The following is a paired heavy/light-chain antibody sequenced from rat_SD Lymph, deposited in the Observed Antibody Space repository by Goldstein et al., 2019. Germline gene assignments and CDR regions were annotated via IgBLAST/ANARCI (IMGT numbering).Heavy chain of an antibody. CDR3: ARRHTMGPFDY. J-gene: IGHJ2*01. D-gene: IGHD1-9*01. CDR2: ISSSSSYI. CDR1: GFTFSNYG. V-gene: IGHV5-34*01. Sequence: EVQLVESGGGLVQPGRSLKLSCLASGFTFSNYGMNWIRQAPGKGLEWVASISSSSSYIYYADTVKGRFTISRDNAKNTLYLQMTSLRSEDTALYYCARRHTMGPFDYWGQGVMVTVSS.
Light chain of an antibody. J-gene: IGKJ5*01. V-gene: IGKV1S22*01. Sequence: DVLMTQTPVSLPVSLGGQVSISCRSSQSLVHSDGNTYLHWYLQKPGQSPQLLIYRVSNRFSGVPDRFSGSGSGTDFTLKISRVEPEDLGVYYCLQSTHFPLTFGSGTKLEIK. CDR2: RVS. CDR3: LQSTHFPLT. CDR1: QSLVHSDGNTY.